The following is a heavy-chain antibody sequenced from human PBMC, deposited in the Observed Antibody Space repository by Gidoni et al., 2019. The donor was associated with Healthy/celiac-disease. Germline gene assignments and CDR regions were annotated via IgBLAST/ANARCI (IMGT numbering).Heavy chain of an antibody. CDR1: GGTFRSYT. D-gene: IGHD3-22*01. CDR3: SRSYDSSGYYYPYDAFDI. Sequence: QVQLVQSGAEVKKHGAAMKVSYKAAGGTFRSYTISWVRKAPGQGLEWMGWIIPIFGTAIYAQKCQVRVTITAHKSSSTAYMALSSLRSEVTAVYYCSRSYDSSGYYYPYDAFDIWGQGTMVTVSS. CDR2: IIPIFGTA. V-gene: IGHV1-69*06. J-gene: IGHJ3*02.